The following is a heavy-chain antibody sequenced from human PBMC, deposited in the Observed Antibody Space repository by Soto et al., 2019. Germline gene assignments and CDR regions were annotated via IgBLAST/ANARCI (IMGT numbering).Heavy chain of an antibody. V-gene: IGHV3-74*01. D-gene: IGHD3-3*01. Sequence: EVQLVESGGGLVQPGESLRLSCAASGFTFSSYWMHWVRQAPGKGLVWVAHIDTDGSSTSYADSVKGRFTISRDNAQNTLYLQMNRVRAEYMATYYCVTDDFGVRMYYWGLGHLVTVSS. CDR3: VTDDFGVRMYY. J-gene: IGHJ4*02. CDR1: GFTFSSYW. CDR2: IDTDGSST.